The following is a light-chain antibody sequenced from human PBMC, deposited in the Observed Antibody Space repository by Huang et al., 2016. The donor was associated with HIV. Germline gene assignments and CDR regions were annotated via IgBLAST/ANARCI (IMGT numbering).Light chain of an antibody. V-gene: IGKV1-5*03. CDR1: QNINTW. CDR3: QQYNTYVYT. CDR2: RAS. J-gene: IGKJ2*01. Sequence: DIQMTQSPSTLSASVGDRVTITCRASQNINTWLAWYQQKPGKAPDLLIYRASSLQVGVPSRFTGSGSGTEFTLTITSLQPDDLGTYYCQQYNTYVYTFGQGTKLEI.